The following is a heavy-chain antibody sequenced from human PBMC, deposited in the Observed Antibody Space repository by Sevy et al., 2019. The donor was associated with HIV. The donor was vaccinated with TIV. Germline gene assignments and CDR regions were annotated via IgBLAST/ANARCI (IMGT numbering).Heavy chain of an antibody. D-gene: IGHD6-19*01. CDR2: ISYDGSNK. J-gene: IGHJ4*02. Sequence: GGSLRLSCAASGFTFSSYAIHWVRQAPGKGLEWVAVISYDGSNKYYADSVKGRFTISRDNSKNTLYLQMNSLRAEDTAVYYCARDIGVAGIDYWGQGTLVTVSS. CDR3: ARDIGVAGIDY. V-gene: IGHV3-30-3*01. CDR1: GFTFSSYA.